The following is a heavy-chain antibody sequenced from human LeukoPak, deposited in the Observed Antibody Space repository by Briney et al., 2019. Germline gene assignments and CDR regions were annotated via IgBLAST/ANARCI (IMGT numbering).Heavy chain of an antibody. CDR3: ARDSTGWYYHY. CDR2: IRNDGSDK. V-gene: IGHV3-30*02. D-gene: IGHD6-19*01. CDR1: GFTFSSYG. Sequence: GGSLRLSCALSGFTFSSYGMYWVRQAPEKGLEWVAFIRNDGSDKYYTGSVKGRFTISRDNSKNTLYMQMISLRAEDTAVYYCARDSTGWYYHYWGQGTLVTVSS. J-gene: IGHJ4*02.